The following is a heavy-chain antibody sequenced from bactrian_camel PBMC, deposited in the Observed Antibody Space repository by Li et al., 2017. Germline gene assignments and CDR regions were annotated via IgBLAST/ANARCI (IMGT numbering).Heavy chain of an antibody. D-gene: IGHD2*01. CDR2: IIDDDDRP. V-gene: IGHV3S1*01. J-gene: IGHJ4*01. Sequence: VQLVESGGGSVQAGGSLKLSCAVSEFTSTTKCIGWFRQAPGKGREGVAIIDDDDRPHYAGSVKDRFVITKDSTVTLQMNNLKPEDTATYYCAATGYCYKRWFEDYRHWGQGTQVTVS. CDR1: EFTSTTKC. CDR3: AATGYCYKRWFEDYRH.